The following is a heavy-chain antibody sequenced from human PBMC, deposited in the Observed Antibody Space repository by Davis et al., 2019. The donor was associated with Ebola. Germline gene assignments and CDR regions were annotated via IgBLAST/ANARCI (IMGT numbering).Heavy chain of an antibody. Sequence: PGGSLRLSCADSGFTFSSYAMHWVRQAPGKGLEWVAVMSYDGTNKYYADSVKGRFTISRDNFKNTLYLQMSSLRVEDTAVYYCAISREYSYGPLLDYWGQGTLVTVSS. V-gene: IGHV3-30-3*01. CDR2: MSYDGTNK. CDR3: AISREYSYGPLLDY. D-gene: IGHD5-18*01. J-gene: IGHJ4*02. CDR1: GFTFSSYA.